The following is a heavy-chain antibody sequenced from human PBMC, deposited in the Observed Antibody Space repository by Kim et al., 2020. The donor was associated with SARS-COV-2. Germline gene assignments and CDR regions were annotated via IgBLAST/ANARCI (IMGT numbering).Heavy chain of an antibody. CDR1: GFTFDDYA. D-gene: IGHD5-18*01. CDR2: ISWNSGSI. V-gene: IGHV3-9*01. Sequence: GGSLRLSCAASGFTFDDYAMHWVRQAPGKGLEWVSGISWNSGSIDYADSVKGRFTISRDNAKNSLYLQMNSLRAEDTALYYCAKDTGYNYGYSPFDYWGQGTLGTVSS. CDR3: AKDTGYNYGYSPFDY. J-gene: IGHJ4*02.